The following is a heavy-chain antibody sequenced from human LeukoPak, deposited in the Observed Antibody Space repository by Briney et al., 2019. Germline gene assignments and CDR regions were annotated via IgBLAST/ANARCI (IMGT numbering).Heavy chain of an antibody. V-gene: IGHV3-23*01. CDR3: AKYGYNWNYYYFDY. J-gene: IGHJ4*02. D-gene: IGHD1-7*01. CDR1: GFIFSSSW. CDR2: ISGGGGGT. Sequence: PGGSLRLSCAASGFIFSSSWMHWVRQAPGKGLEWVSAISGGGGGTYYADSVKGRFTISRDNSKNTLYLQMNSLRAEDTAVYYCAKYGYNWNYYYFDYWGQGTLVTVSS.